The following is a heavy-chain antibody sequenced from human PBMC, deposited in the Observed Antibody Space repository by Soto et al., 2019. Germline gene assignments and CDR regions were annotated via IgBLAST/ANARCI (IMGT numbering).Heavy chain of an antibody. J-gene: IGHJ6*01. Sequence: QVQLQVSGPGLVKPSQTLSLTCTVSGGSISSGDYYWSWIRQPPGKGLEWIGYIYYSGSTYYNPSLKSRVTIPVDTSKNQFSLKLSSLTAVDTAVYYCARGPPDYDILTGYWPHYYYYGMDVW. CDR1: GGSISSGDYY. CDR2: IYYSGST. V-gene: IGHV4-30-4*01. D-gene: IGHD3-9*01. CDR3: ARGPPDYDILTGYWPHYYYYGMDV.